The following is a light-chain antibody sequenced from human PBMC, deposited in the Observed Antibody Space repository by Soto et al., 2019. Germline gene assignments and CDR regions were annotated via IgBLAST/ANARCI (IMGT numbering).Light chain of an antibody. J-gene: IGLJ3*02. V-gene: IGLV2-23*01. CDR2: EGS. CDR3: CSYAGSRSWV. Sequence: QSALTQPASVSGSLGQSITMSCTGTSNDVGNYNLVSWYQQHPGKAPKLMIYEGSKRPSGVSNRFSGSKSGNTASLTISGLQAEDEADYYCCSYAGSRSWVFGGGTKLTVL. CDR1: SNDVGNYNL.